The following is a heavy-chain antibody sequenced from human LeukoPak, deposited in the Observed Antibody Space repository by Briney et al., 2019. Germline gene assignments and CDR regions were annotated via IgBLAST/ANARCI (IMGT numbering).Heavy chain of an antibody. Sequence: ASVKVSCKASGYTFTGYYMHWVRQAPGQGLEWMGWINPNSGGTNYAQKFQGRVTMTRDTSISTAYMELSRLRSDDTAVYYCASPGYYGSGSYYRWSDPWGQGTLVTVSS. V-gene: IGHV1-2*02. CDR1: GYTFTGYY. CDR3: ASPGYYGSGSYYRWSDP. J-gene: IGHJ5*02. CDR2: INPNSGGT. D-gene: IGHD3-10*01.